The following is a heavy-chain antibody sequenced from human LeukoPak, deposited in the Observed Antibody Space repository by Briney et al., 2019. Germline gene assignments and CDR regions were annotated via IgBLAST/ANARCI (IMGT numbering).Heavy chain of an antibody. CDR3: ARGNYSSSWYYFGY. D-gene: IGHD6-13*01. J-gene: IGHJ4*02. Sequence: GGSLRLSCAASGFTFSTYAMHWVRQAPGKGLEWVAVIWSDSTNKYYADSVRGRFTISRDNSKNTLYLQMSSLRAEDTAMYYCARGNYSSSWYYFGYWGQGTLVTVSS. V-gene: IGHV3-33*01. CDR1: GFTFSTYA. CDR2: IWSDSTNK.